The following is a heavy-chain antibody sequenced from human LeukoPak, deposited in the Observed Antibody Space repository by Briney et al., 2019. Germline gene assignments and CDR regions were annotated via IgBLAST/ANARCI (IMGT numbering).Heavy chain of an antibody. CDR3: ARSFYDFLNGPYEEAFDM. D-gene: IGHD3-3*01. CDR1: GFSFSDYY. V-gene: IGHV3-11*03. Sequence: GGSLRLSCAASGFSFSDYYMNWLRQAPGKGLEGVSYISSSATYTDYAESVKGRFTVSRDNAKISLYLQMNSLRAEDTAVYYCARSFYDFLNGPYEEAFDMWGQGTMVTVSS. J-gene: IGHJ3*02. CDR2: ISSSATYT.